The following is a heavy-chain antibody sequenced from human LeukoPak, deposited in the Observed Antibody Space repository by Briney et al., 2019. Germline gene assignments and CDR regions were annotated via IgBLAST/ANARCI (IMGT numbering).Heavy chain of an antibody. J-gene: IGHJ4*02. CDR2: LYYTGST. CDR3: ARQGGCSSNGCYSNFDY. Sequence: KPSETLPLTCTVSGGSISSNNYYWGWIRQTPGKGLEWIGSLYYTGSTYYNPSLKSRVTISVDTSKNQFSLKLSSVTAADTAVYYCARQGGCSSNGCYSNFDYWGQGTLVTVSS. V-gene: IGHV4-39*01. D-gene: IGHD2-2*01. CDR1: GGSISSNNYY.